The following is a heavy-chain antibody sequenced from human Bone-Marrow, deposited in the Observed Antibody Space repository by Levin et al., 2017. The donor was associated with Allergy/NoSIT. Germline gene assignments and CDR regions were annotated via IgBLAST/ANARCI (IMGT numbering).Heavy chain of an antibody. D-gene: IGHD6-19*01. CDR1: GDSVSGGTYY. Sequence: NPSETLSLSCAVSGDSVSGGTYYWTWIRQPPGTGLEWIGHIYYRGTTNYNPSLASRAIISADSSKNQFFLKLSSVTAADTAVYFCARAPIYINGWYGGFDQWAQGILVAVSS. CDR3: ARAPIYINGWYGGFDQ. CDR2: IYYRGTT. V-gene: IGHV4-61*01. J-gene: IGHJ4*02.